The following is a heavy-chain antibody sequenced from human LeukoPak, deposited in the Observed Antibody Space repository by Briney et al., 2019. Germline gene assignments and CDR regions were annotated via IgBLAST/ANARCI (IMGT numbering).Heavy chain of an antibody. Sequence: PSETLSLTCAVSGGSISSGDFSWNWIRQPPGKGLEWIGYIRYSGGTSYNPSLKSRLTMSVDTSNNQFSLKLSSVTAADTAVYYWARDRRGGKSNLEYGGRGILVTVSS. D-gene: IGHD3-3*01. CDR1: GGSISSGDFS. V-gene: IGHV4-30-4*01. CDR3: ARDRRGGKSNLEY. CDR2: IRYSGGT. J-gene: IGHJ4*02.